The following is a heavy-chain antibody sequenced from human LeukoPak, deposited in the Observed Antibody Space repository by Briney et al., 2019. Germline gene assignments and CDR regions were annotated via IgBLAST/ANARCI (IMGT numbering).Heavy chain of an antibody. CDR3: ARDLIQRYYDSRDDY. CDR2: INPSGGST. Sequence: ASVKVSCKASGYTFTSYYMHWVRQAPGQGLEWMGIINPSGGSTSYAQKFQGRVTMTRDTSTSTVYMELSSLRSEDTAVHYCARDLIQRYYDSRDDYWGQGTLVTVSS. J-gene: IGHJ4*02. CDR1: GYTFTSYY. D-gene: IGHD3-22*01. V-gene: IGHV1-46*01.